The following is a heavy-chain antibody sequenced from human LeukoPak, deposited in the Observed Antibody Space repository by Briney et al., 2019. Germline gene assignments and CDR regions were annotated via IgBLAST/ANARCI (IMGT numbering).Heavy chain of an antibody. Sequence: GGSLRLSCAASGSTVSSNYMSWVRQAPGKGLEWVSVIYSGGRTYYADSVKGRFTISRDNSKNTLYLQMNSLRAEDTAVYYCAREPRPADDILTGYNYYYYYMDVWGKGTTVTVSS. CDR1: GSTVSSNY. CDR2: IYSGGRT. J-gene: IGHJ6*03. D-gene: IGHD3-9*01. V-gene: IGHV3-66*02. CDR3: AREPRPADDILTGYNYYYYYMDV.